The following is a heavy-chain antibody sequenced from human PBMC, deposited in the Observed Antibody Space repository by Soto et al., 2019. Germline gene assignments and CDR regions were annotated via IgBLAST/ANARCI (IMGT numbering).Heavy chain of an antibody. CDR1: GGSFSGYY. V-gene: IGHV4-34*01. CDR3: ARVLPAGPRPANDFDWLPKRSWFDP. D-gene: IGHD3-9*01. J-gene: IGHJ5*02. Sequence: SETLPLTCAVYGGSFSGYYWSWIRQPTGKGLEWIVEINHSGSTNYNPSLKSRVTISVDTSKNQFSLKLSSVTAADTAVYYCARVLPAGPRPANDFDWLPKRSWFDPWGQGTLVTVSS. CDR2: INHSGST.